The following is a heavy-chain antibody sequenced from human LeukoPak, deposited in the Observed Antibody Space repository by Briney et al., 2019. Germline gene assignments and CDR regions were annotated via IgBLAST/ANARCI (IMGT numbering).Heavy chain of an antibody. V-gene: IGHV4-34*01. CDR1: GGSFSGYQ. D-gene: IGHD3-10*01. J-gene: IGHJ6*02. Sequence: TPSETLSLTCAVYGGSFSGYQWSWIRQPPGKGLEWIGEINHGGTTNHNPSLKSRVTISVDTSKNQFSLKLSSVTAADTAVYYCARPGQLGSLYYGLDVWGQGTTVTVS. CDR3: ARPGQLGSLYYGLDV. CDR2: INHGGTT.